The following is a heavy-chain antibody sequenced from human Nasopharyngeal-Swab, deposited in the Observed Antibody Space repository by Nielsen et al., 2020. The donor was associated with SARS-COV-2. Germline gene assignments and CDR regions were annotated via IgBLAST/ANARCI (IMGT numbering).Heavy chain of an antibody. CDR2: IYYSGST. J-gene: IGHJ6*03. D-gene: IGHD2-2*01. Sequence: SETLSRTCTVSGGSISRYYWSWIRQPPGKGLEWIGYIYYSGSTNYNPSLKSRVTISVEKSKNQFSLKLSSVTAADTAVYYCARLRSGEVPGVYYMDVWGKGTTVTFSS. V-gene: IGHV4-59*01. CDR3: ARLRSGEVPGVYYMDV. CDR1: GGSISRYY.